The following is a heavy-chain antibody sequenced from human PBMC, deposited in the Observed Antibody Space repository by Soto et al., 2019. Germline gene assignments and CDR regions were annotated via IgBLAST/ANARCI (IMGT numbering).Heavy chain of an antibody. J-gene: IGHJ4*02. CDR1: GFTFSSYS. CDR3: ARDSALNYDFWSGYPS. D-gene: IGHD3-3*01. CDR2: ISSSSSYI. Sequence: GGSLRLSCAASGFTFSSYSMNWVRQAPGKGLEWVSSISSSSSYIYYADSVKGRFTISRDNAKNSLYLQMNSLRAEDTAVYYCARDSALNYDFWSGYPSWGQGTLVTVSS. V-gene: IGHV3-21*01.